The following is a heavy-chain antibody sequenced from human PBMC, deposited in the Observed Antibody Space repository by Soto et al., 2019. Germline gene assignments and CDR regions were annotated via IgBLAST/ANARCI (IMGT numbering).Heavy chain of an antibody. J-gene: IGHJ3*02. D-gene: IGHD5-12*01. V-gene: IGHV1-18*01. CDR1: GYTFTSYG. CDR3: ARDARRIAATVMADAFDI. Sequence: ASVKVSCKASGYTFTSYGISWVRQAPGQGLEWMGWISAYNGNTNYAQKLQGRVTMTTDTSTSTAYMELRSLRSDDTAVYYCARDARRIAATVMADAFDIWGQGTMVTVSS. CDR2: ISAYNGNT.